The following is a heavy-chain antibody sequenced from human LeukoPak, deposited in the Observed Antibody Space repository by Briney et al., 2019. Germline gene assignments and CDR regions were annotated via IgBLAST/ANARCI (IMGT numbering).Heavy chain of an antibody. CDR2: ISSSSSYI. D-gene: IGHD6-13*01. Sequence: GGSLRLSCAASGFTFSSYSMNWVRQAPGKGLEWVSSISSSSSYIYYADSVKGRFTISRDNAKNSLYLQMNSLRAEDTAVYYCASDIAAAGKDAFDIWGQGTMATVSS. CDR3: ASDIAAAGKDAFDI. J-gene: IGHJ3*02. V-gene: IGHV3-21*01. CDR1: GFTFSSYS.